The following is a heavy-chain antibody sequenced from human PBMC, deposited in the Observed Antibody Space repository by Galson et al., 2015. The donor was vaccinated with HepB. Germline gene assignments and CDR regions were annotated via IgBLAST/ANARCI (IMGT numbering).Heavy chain of an antibody. CDR3: AREVGYSSGWYQGFNYGMDV. Sequence: SLRLSCAGSGFMFSSYNVNWVRQAPGKGLEWVSSININTNHKYYADSVKGRFTISRDNAKNSLYLQMNSLRAEDTAVYYCAREVGYSSGWYQGFNYGMDVWGQGTTVTVSS. CDR2: ININTNHK. D-gene: IGHD6-19*01. J-gene: IGHJ6*02. V-gene: IGHV3-21*01. CDR1: GFMFSSYN.